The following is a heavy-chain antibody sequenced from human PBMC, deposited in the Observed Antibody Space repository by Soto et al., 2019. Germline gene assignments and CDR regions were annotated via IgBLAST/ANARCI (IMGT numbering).Heavy chain of an antibody. CDR1: GYSFTSYW. CDR2: IYPGDSDT. Sequence: PGESLKISCKGSGYSFTSYWIGWVRQMPGKGLEWMGIIYPGDSDTRYSPSFQGQVTISADKSTSTAYLHWSSLKASDTAMYYWARLEATRPTWFAGPYNFFAPRGEGSLVTVSS. CDR3: ARLEATRPTWFAGPYNFFAP. J-gene: IGHJ5*02. V-gene: IGHV5-51*01. D-gene: IGHD3-10*01.